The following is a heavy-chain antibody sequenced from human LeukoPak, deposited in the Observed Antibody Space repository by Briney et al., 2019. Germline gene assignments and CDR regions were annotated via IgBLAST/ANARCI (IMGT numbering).Heavy chain of an antibody. J-gene: IGHJ4*02. CDR1: GITFSSYA. Sequence: PGGSLRLSCAASGITFSSYAMNWVRQAPRKGLEWVSGISGSGGSTYYADSVKGRFTISRDNAKNTLYLEMNSLRAEDTAVYYSAKRVSYSSSAAYFDYWGQGTLVTASS. CDR2: ISGSGGST. D-gene: IGHD6-6*01. CDR3: AKRVSYSSSAAYFDY. V-gene: IGHV3-23*01.